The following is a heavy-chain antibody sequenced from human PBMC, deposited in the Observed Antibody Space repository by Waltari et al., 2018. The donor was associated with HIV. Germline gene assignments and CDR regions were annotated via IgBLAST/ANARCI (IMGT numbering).Heavy chain of an antibody. D-gene: IGHD3-10*01. Sequence: QVQLVESGGGVVQPGWSLRLCCAASGFTFSSYGMHWVRQAPGKGLDRVAVISYDGSNKYYADSVKGRFTISRDNSKNTLYLQMNSLRAEDTAVYYCAKGRGIDYWGQGTLVTVSS. CDR3: AKGRGIDY. CDR2: ISYDGSNK. CDR1: GFTFSSYG. J-gene: IGHJ4*02. V-gene: IGHV3-30*18.